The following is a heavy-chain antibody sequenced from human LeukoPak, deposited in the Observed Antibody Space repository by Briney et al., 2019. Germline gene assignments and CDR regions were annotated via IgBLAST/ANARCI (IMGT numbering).Heavy chain of an antibody. CDR2: ISSSSTI. Sequence: GGSLRLSCAASGFTFSNYSMNWVRQAPGKGLEWVSYISSSSTIYYADSVKGRFTISRDNAKNSLYLQMNSLRAEDTAVYYCARDPMVRGAIVVTCLDCWGQGTLVTVSS. V-gene: IGHV3-48*01. J-gene: IGHJ4*02. CDR3: ARDPMVRGAIVVTCLDC. CDR1: GFTFSNYS. D-gene: IGHD3-10*01.